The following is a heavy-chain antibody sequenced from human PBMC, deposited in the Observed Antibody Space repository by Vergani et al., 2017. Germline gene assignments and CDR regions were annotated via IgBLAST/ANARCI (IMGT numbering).Heavy chain of an antibody. D-gene: IGHD5-24*01. CDR3: ARETRDTPSSLDY. CDR1: GFTFNNAW. Sequence: VQLVESGGGLVKPGGSLRLSCAAAGFTFNNAWMNWVRQAPGKGLEWVSMTWYEGNNNYYADSVKGRFTISKDISKNTLYLQMNSLRGDDTAVYYCARETRDTPSSLDYWGQGTLVTVSS. CDR2: TWYEGNNN. J-gene: IGHJ4*02. V-gene: IGHV3-33*08.